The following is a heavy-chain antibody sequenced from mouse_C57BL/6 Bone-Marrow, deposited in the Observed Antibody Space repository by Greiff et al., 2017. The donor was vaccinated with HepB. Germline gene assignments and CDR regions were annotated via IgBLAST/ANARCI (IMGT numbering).Heavy chain of an antibody. V-gene: IGHV1-53*01. Sequence: QVQLQQPGTELVKPGASVKLSCKASGYTFTSYWMHWVKQRPGQGLEWIGNINPSNGGTNYNEKFKSKATLTVDKSSSTAYMQLSSLTSEDSAVYYGARDYYGSSYRYFDVWGTGTTVTVSS. J-gene: IGHJ1*03. CDR1: GYTFTSYW. D-gene: IGHD1-1*01. CDR2: INPSNGGT. CDR3: ARDYYGSSYRYFDV.